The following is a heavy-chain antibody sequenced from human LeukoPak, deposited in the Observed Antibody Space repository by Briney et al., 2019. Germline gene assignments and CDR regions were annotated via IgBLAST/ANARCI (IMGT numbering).Heavy chain of an antibody. V-gene: IGHV1-18*01. D-gene: IGHD2-2*01. Sequence: ASVKVSCKASGYTFTSYGITWVRQAPGQGLEWMVWISAHNGKTNYAQKFQGRVTMPTDTPTSTAYMEMRSLRSDDTAVYYCARGDVVVSAAVRFDPWGQGTLVTVSS. CDR2: ISAHNGKT. CDR1: GYTFTSYG. CDR3: ARGDVVVSAAVRFDP. J-gene: IGHJ5*02.